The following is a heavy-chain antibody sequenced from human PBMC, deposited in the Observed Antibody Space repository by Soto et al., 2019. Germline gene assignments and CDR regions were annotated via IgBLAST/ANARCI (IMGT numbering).Heavy chain of an antibody. CDR3: ARRYGLSAFDI. J-gene: IGHJ3*02. CDR2: INYSGRT. V-gene: IGHV4-30-4*01. D-gene: IGHD3-10*01. CDR1: GGSISSSDYY. Sequence: SETLSLTCTVSGGSISSSDYYWSWIRQPPGKGLEWIGYINYSGRTYYNPSLKSRLTLSLDTSKNQFSLRLSSVTAADTAVYFCARRYGLSAFDIWGQGTMVTVSS.